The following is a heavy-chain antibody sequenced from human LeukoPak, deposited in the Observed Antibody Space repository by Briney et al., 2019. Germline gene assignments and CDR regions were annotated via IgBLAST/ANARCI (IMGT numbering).Heavy chain of an antibody. J-gene: IGHJ4*02. Sequence: ASVKVSCKASGYTFTSYGISWVRQAPGQGLEWMGWISAYNGNTNYAQKLQGRVTMTTDTSTSTAYMELRSLRSDDTAVYYCARRFWNYDSSGYYYLDYWGQGTLVTVSS. CDR2: ISAYNGNT. CDR1: GYTFTSYG. V-gene: IGHV1-18*01. D-gene: IGHD3-22*01. CDR3: ARRFWNYDSSGYYYLDY.